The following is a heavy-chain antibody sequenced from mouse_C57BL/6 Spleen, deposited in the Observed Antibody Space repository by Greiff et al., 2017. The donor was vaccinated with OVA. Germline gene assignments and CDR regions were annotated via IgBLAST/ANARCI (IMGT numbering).Heavy chain of an antibody. CDR3: ARDGIYYYGSSHYWYFDV. Sequence: EVKLMESEGGLVQPGSSMKLSCTASGFTFSDYYMAWVRQVPEKGLEWVANINYDGSSTYYLDSLKSRFIISRDNAKNILYLQMSSLKSEDTATYDCARDGIYYYGSSHYWYFDVWGTGTTVTVSS. CDR1: GFTFSDYY. J-gene: IGHJ1*03. V-gene: IGHV5-16*01. CDR2: INYDGSST. D-gene: IGHD1-1*01.